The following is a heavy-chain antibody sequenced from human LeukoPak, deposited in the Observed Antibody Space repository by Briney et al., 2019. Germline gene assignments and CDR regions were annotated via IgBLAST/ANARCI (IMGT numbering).Heavy chain of an antibody. J-gene: IGHJ3*02. CDR2: IKQHGSEK. D-gene: IGHD2-15*01. Sequence: GGSLRLSCAASGFTFSSYWMSWVRQAPGKGLEWVANIKQHGSEKFYVDSVKGRFTISRDNAKNTLYLQMKSLRAEDTAVYYCASFDCSGGSCPGNIWGQGTMVTVSS. V-gene: IGHV3-7*01. CDR3: ASFDCSGGSCPGNI. CDR1: GFTFSSYW.